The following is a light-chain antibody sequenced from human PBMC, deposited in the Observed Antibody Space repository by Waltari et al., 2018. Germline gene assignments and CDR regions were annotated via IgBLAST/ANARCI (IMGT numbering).Light chain of an antibody. Sequence: DIQMTQSPSTLSASVGDRVTLTCRASQSISSWLAWYQVRPGKAPKLLIQKASYLQSGVPSRFSGSESGTTEFTLSISSLQPDDFATYYCQHYSSAPYTFGQGTKLEIK. CDR1: QSISSW. CDR2: KAS. CDR3: QHYSSAPYT. J-gene: IGKJ2*01. V-gene: IGKV1-5*03.